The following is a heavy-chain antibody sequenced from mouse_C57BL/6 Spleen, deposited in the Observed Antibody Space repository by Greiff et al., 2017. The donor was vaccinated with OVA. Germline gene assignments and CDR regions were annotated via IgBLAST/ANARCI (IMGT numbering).Heavy chain of an antibody. CDR3: ARNYYGSYYFDY. D-gene: IGHD1-1*01. CDR1: GYTFTDYY. J-gene: IGHJ2*01. Sequence: EVQLQQSGPELVKPGASVKISCKASGYTFTDYYMNWVKQSHGKSLEWIGDINPNNGGTSYNQKFKGKATLTVGKSSSTAYMELRSLTSEDSAVYYCARNYYGSYYFDYWGQGTTLTVSS. CDR2: INPNNGGT. V-gene: IGHV1-26*01.